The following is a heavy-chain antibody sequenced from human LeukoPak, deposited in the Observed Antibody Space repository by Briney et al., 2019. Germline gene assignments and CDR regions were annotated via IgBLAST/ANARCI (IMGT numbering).Heavy chain of an antibody. D-gene: IGHD3-9*01. Sequence: GGSLRLSCAASGFTFSDHYMAWVRQAPGKGLEWLSYISSAAATTYYPDFVKGRFTISRDNAKNLLFLEMNSLRVEDTAVYYCARDAAVLTGYPYWYFDLWGRGTLVTVSS. CDR3: ARDAAVLTGYPYWYFDL. V-gene: IGHV3-11*01. CDR2: ISSAAATT. J-gene: IGHJ2*01. CDR1: GFTFSDHY.